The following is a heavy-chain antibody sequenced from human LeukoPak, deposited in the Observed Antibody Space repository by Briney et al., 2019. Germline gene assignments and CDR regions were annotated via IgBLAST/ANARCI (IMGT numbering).Heavy chain of an antibody. CDR2: IYYSGST. D-gene: IGHD2-2*02. CDR1: GGSLSSYY. V-gene: IGHV4-59*01. J-gene: IGHJ4*02. Sequence: PSETLSLTCTVSGGSLSSYYWSWIRQPPGKGLEWIGYIYYSGSTNYNPSLKSRVTISVDTSKNQFSLKLSSVTAADTAVYYCARGYCSSTSCYSYFDYWGQGTLVTVSS. CDR3: ARGYCSSTSCYSYFDY.